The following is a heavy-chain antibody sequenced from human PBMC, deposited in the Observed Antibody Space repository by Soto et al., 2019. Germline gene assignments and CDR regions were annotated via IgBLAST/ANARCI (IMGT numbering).Heavy chain of an antibody. CDR1: GGSISSPNW. CDR3: AREGFDHRTDY. V-gene: IGHV4-4*02. Sequence: QVQLQESGPGLVKPSETLSLTCAVSGGSISSPNWWSWYRQPPGKGLEWIGEMYPSGSSNRNPSLNSRVTISLDTSKNHFSLKLTSLTAADTAMYYCAREGFDHRTDYWGQGIPATVSS. CDR2: MYPSGSS. J-gene: IGHJ4*02.